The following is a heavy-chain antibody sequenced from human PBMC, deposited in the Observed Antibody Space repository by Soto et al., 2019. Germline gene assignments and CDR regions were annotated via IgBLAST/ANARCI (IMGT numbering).Heavy chain of an antibody. D-gene: IGHD3-22*01. Sequence: EVQLVESGGGLVQPGGSLRLSCAASGFTFSSYEMNWVRQAPGKGLEWVSYISSSGSTIYYADSVKGRFTISRDNAKNSLYLQMNSLRAEDTAVYYCARDSSGYYSDFDYWGQGTLVTVSS. V-gene: IGHV3-48*03. CDR3: ARDSSGYYSDFDY. CDR2: ISSSGSTI. J-gene: IGHJ4*02. CDR1: GFTFSSYE.